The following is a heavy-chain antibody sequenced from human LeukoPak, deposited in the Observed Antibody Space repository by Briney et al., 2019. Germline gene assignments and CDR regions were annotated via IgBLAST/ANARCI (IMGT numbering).Heavy chain of an antibody. D-gene: IGHD4-23*01. CDR3: ARESHSGNPYFDY. V-gene: IGHV1-69*04. Sequence: SVKVSWTASGGTFSSYAISCVPQAPGQGLEWMGRIIPILGIANYAQTSQGRVTITADKSTSTAYMELSSLRSEDTAMYYCARESHSGNPYFDYWGQGTLVTVSS. CDR1: GGTFSSYA. CDR2: IIPILGIA. J-gene: IGHJ4*02.